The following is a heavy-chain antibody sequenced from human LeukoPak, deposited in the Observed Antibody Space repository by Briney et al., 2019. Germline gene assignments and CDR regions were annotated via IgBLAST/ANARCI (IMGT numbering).Heavy chain of an antibody. CDR1: GGTFSSYT. Sequence: SVKVSCXASGGTFSSYTISWVRRAPGQGLEWMGRIIPILGIANYAQKFQGRVTITADKSTSTAYMELSSLRSEDTAVYYCARDPGFWSGYYTSGLFDPWGQGTLVTVSS. V-gene: IGHV1-69*04. J-gene: IGHJ5*02. CDR3: ARDPGFWSGYYTSGLFDP. CDR2: IIPILGIA. D-gene: IGHD3-3*01.